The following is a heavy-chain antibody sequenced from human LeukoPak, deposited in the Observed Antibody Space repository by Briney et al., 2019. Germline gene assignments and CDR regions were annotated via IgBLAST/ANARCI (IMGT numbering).Heavy chain of an antibody. CDR3: ARGVIGLLLVY. CDR1: GFTFSSYS. V-gene: IGHV3-48*01. Sequence: GGSLRLPCAASGFTFSSYSMNWVRQAPGKGLEWVSYISSSSSTIYYADSVKGRFTISRDNAKNSLYLQMNSLRAEDTAVYYCARGVIGLLLVYWGQGTLVTVSS. CDR2: ISSSSSTI. D-gene: IGHD2-15*01. J-gene: IGHJ4*02.